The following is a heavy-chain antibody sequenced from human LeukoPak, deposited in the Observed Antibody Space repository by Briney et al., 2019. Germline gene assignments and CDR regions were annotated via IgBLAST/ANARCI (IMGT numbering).Heavy chain of an antibody. Sequence: ASVKVSCKASGYTFTSYDINWVRQATGQGLEWMGWMNPNSGNTGYAQKFQGRVTMTRNTSISTAYMELSSLRSEDTAVYYCARSSNYDFWSRYYKDYYYYYMDVWGKGTTVTVSS. V-gene: IGHV1-8*01. CDR1: GYTFTSYD. J-gene: IGHJ6*03. CDR3: ARSSNYDFWSRYYKDYYYYYMDV. CDR2: MNPNSGNT. D-gene: IGHD3-3*01.